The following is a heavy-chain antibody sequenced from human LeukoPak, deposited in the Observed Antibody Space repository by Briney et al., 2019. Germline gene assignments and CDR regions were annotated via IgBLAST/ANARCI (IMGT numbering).Heavy chain of an antibody. CDR2: INHSGST. J-gene: IGHJ4*02. V-gene: IGHV4-34*01. Sequence: SETLSLTCAVYGGSFSGYYWSWIRQPPGKGLEWIREINHSGSTNYNPSLKSRVTISVDTSKNQFSLKLSSVTAADTAVYYCARGKPARGSGRSSFDYWGQGTLVTVSS. CDR1: GGSFSGYY. D-gene: IGHD3-10*01. CDR3: ARGKPARGSGRSSFDY.